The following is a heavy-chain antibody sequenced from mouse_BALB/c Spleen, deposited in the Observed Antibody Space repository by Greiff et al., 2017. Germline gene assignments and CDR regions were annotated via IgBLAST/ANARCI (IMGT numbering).Heavy chain of an antibody. CDR2: ISSGGGST. V-gene: IGHV5-12-1*01. CDR3: ARHGYYRYDGDAMDY. CDR1: GFAFSSYD. Sequence: EVKVVESGGGLVKPGGSLKLSCAASGFAFSSYDMSWVRQTPEKRLEWVAYISSGGGSTYYPDTVKGRFTISRDNAKNTLYLQMSSLKSEDTAMYYCARHGYYRYDGDAMDYWGQGTSVTVSS. J-gene: IGHJ4*01. D-gene: IGHD2-14*01.